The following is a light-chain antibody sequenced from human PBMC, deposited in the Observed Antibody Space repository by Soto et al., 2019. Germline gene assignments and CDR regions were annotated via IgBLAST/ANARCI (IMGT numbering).Light chain of an antibody. CDR3: QQSYSTLGT. CDR2: AAS. CDR1: QSISSY. Sequence: DIQMTQSPSSLSACVGDRVTITCRASQSISSYLNWYQQKPGKAPKLLIYAASSLQSGVPSRFSGSRSGTDFTLTISSLQPEDFATYYCQQSYSTLGTVGQGTKVDIK. V-gene: IGKV1-39*01. J-gene: IGKJ1*01.